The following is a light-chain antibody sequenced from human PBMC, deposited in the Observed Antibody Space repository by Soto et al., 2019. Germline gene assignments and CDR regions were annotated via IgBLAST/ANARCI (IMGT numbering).Light chain of an antibody. V-gene: IGLV2-18*02. CDR3: SSYTSSGTGV. Sequence: QSALTQPPSVSGSPGQSVTISCTGTSSDVGSYNRVSWYQQPSGTAPKLMICQVSNRPSGVPDRFSGSKSGNTASLTISGLQAEDEADYYCSSYTSSGTGVFGGGTKLTVL. CDR2: QVS. J-gene: IGLJ3*02. CDR1: SSDVGSYNR.